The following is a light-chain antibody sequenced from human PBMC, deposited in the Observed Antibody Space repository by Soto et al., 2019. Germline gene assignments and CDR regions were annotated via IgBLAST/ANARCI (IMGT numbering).Light chain of an antibody. CDR2: AVS. Sequence: DIQVTQSPSAMSASVGDRVTITFRASQDISHYLAWFQQKPGKVPKRLIFAVSNLESGVPSRFRGSGSGTEFTLTITSLQPEDFATYYCLQHNSYQWTFGQGTKVDI. J-gene: IGKJ1*01. CDR3: LQHNSYQWT. V-gene: IGKV1-17*03. CDR1: QDISHY.